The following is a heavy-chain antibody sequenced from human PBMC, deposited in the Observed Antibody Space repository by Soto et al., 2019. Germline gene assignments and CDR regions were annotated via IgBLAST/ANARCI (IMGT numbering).Heavy chain of an antibody. D-gene: IGHD2-2*01. Sequence: PSETLSLTCTVSGGSISSYYWSWIRQPPGKGLEWIGYIYYSGSTNYNPSLKSRVTISVDTSKNQFSLKLSSVTAAGTAVYYCARDARLGYCSSTSCYQTNWFDPWGRGTLVTVSS. CDR3: ARDARLGYCSSTSCYQTNWFDP. V-gene: IGHV4-59*01. J-gene: IGHJ5*02. CDR2: IYYSGST. CDR1: GGSISSYY.